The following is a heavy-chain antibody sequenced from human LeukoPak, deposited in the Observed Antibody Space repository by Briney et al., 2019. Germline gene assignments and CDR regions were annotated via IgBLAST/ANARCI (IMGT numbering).Heavy chain of an antibody. J-gene: IGHJ4*02. CDR1: GYTFTTYY. D-gene: IGHD1-26*01. CDR2: INPSGGST. CDR3: ARDLEGGTARYYFGY. Sequence: ASVKVSCKASGYTFTTYYMHWVRQAPGQGLEWTGIINPSGGSTTYAQKFQGRVTMTRDTSTSTIYMEVSSLRSEDTAVYYCARDLEGGTARYYFGYWGQGTLVTVSS. V-gene: IGHV1-46*01.